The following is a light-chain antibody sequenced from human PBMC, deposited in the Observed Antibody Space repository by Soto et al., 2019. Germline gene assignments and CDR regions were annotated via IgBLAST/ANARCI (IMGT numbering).Light chain of an antibody. CDR3: QQYNSYSST. J-gene: IGKJ4*01. Sequence: DIHMTQSPSTLSASVGDRVTITCRASQSISSWLAWYQQKPGKAPKLLIYKASSLESGVPSRFSGSGSGTEFTLTISSLQPDDFATYYCQQYNSYSSTFGGGTKVDIK. V-gene: IGKV1-5*03. CDR2: KAS. CDR1: QSISSW.